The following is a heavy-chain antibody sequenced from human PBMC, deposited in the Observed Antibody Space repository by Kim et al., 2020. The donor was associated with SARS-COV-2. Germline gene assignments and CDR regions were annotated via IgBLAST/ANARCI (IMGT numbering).Heavy chain of an antibody. CDR3: SRGAWGYSSSWYIFDS. D-gene: IGHD6-13*01. CDR2: IGSAGDS. J-gene: IGHJ5*01. CDR1: GFTFSLHH. V-gene: IGHV3-13*01. Sequence: GGSLRLSCEASGFTFSLHHMHWVRQIAGRGLERIAAIGSAGDSFYPGSLKGRFTISRENAGNSTHLQMNNLRAGDTAVYFCSRGAWGYSSSWYIFDSWG.